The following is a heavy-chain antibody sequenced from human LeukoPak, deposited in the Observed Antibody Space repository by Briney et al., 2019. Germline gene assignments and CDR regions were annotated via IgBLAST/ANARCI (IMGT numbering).Heavy chain of an antibody. CDR2: IYYRGST. D-gene: IGHD3-22*01. V-gene: IGHV4-59*01. CDR3: ARDHDSSGYYYVGGWFDP. CDR1: GGSISNYY. Sequence: SETLSLTCTVSGGSISNYYRSWIRQPPGKGMEWIGYIYYRGSTNYNPSLKSRVTISVDTSKNQLSLKLTSVTAADTAVYYCARDHDSSGYYYVGGWFDPWGQGTLVTVSS. J-gene: IGHJ5*02.